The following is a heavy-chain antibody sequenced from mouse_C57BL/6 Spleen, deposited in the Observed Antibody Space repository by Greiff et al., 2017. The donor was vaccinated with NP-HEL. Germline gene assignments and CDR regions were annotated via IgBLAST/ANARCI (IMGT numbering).Heavy chain of an antibody. J-gene: IGHJ2*01. CDR3: ARGGSTMVYY. D-gene: IGHD2-1*01. CDR1: GYSFTGYY. Sequence: VQLKESGPELVKPGASVKISCKASGYSFTGYYMNWVKQSPEKSLEWIGEINPSTGGTTYNQKFKAKATLTVDKSSSTAYMQLKSLTSEDSAVYYCARGGSTMVYYWGQGTTLTVSS. V-gene: IGHV1-42*01. CDR2: INPSTGGT.